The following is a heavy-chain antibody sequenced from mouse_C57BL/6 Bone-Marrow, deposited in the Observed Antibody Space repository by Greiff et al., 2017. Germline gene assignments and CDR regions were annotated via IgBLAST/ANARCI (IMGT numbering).Heavy chain of an antibody. Sequence: QVHVKQSGAELVRPGASVKLSCKASGYTFTDYYINWVKQRPGQGLEWIARIYPGSGNTYYNEKFKGKAKLTAEKSSSTAYMQLSSLTSEDSAVYFCARGQFITTVVRAMDYWGQGTSVTVSS. CDR1: GYTFTDYY. D-gene: IGHD1-1*01. J-gene: IGHJ4*01. CDR2: IYPGSGNT. CDR3: ARGQFITTVVRAMDY. V-gene: IGHV1-76*01.